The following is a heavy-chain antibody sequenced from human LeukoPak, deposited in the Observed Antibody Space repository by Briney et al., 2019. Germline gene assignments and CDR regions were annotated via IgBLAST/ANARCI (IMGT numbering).Heavy chain of an antibody. CDR2: IWYDGSNK. D-gene: IGHD3-22*01. CDR3: AKGHYYDTEIDAFDI. Sequence: PGGSLRLSCAASGFTFSSYAMNWVRQAPGKGLEWVAVIWYDGSNKYYADSVKGRFTISRDNSKNTLYLQMNSLRAEDTAVYYCAKGHYYDTEIDAFDIWGQGTMVTVSS. V-gene: IGHV3-33*06. J-gene: IGHJ3*02. CDR1: GFTFSSYA.